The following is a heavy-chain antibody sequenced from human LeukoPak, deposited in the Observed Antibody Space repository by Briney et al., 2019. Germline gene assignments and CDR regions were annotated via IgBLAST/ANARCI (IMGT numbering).Heavy chain of an antibody. CDR1: GFTFSSYA. D-gene: IGHD2-15*01. CDR2: ISGSGGST. Sequence: QPGGSLRLSCAASGFTFSSYAMSWVRQAPGKGLEWVSAISGSGGSTYYADSVKGRFTISRDNSKNTLYLQMSSLRAEDTAVYYCAKAPYSSMTQYYFDYWGQGTLVTVSS. V-gene: IGHV3-23*01. J-gene: IGHJ4*02. CDR3: AKAPYSSMTQYYFDY.